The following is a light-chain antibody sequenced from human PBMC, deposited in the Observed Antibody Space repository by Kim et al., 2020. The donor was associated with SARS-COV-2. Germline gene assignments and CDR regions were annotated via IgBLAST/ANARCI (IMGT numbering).Light chain of an antibody. CDR3: QVWISTGDLVV. CDR1: DIGSKS. CDR2: YDS. V-gene: IGLV3-21*02. J-gene: IGLJ2*01. Sequence: SYELTQAPSVSVAPGQTARITCGGNDIGSKSVHWYQQRPGQAPVLVVYYDSDRPSGIPERFSGSNSGNTATLTISRVEAGDEADYYCQVWISTGDLVVFGGGTQLTVL.